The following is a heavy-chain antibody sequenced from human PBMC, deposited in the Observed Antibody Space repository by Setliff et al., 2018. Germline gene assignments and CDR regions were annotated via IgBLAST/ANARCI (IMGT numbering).Heavy chain of an antibody. J-gene: IGHJ5*02. CDR1: GGSISSSSYY. Sequence: SETLSLTCTVSGGSISSSSYYWGWIRQPPGKGLEWIGYIYYSGSTYYNPSLKSRVTISVDTSKNQFSLKLSSVTAADTAVYYCAREGFQNWFDPWGQGTLVTVSS. CDR2: IYYSGST. CDR3: AREGFQNWFDP. V-gene: IGHV4-39*07.